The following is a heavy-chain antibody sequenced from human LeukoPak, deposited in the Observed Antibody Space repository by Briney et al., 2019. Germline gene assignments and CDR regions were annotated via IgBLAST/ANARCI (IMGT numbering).Heavy chain of an antibody. V-gene: IGHV4-31*03. CDR3: ARTPATVTSRGYYYYYCVDV. CDR2: IYYSGST. J-gene: IGHJ6*02. D-gene: IGHD4-17*01. CDR1: GGTISSGGYY. Sequence: SENLSFNCTVSGGTISSGGYYWRCIRQHPGKSLEWIRNIYYSGSTYYNPSLKTRVTISVDTSKNQFSLKLSSVTAADTAVYYCARTPATVTSRGYYYYYCVDVWGQGTTVTVSS.